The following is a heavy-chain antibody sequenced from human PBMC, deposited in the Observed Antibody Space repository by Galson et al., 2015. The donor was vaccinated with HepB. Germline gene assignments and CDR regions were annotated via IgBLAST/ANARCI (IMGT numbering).Heavy chain of an antibody. CDR1: GFTFSSYT. J-gene: IGHJ4*02. V-gene: IGHV3-23*01. Sequence: SLRLSCAASGFTFSSYTMNWVRQAPGKGLEWVSGINSSGGSTYYADSVKGRFTISRDNSKNTLYLQINSLRAEDTAVYYCAKSVRGTYAPEYWGQGTLVTVSS. D-gene: IGHD1-26*01. CDR2: INSSGGST. CDR3: AKSVRGTYAPEY.